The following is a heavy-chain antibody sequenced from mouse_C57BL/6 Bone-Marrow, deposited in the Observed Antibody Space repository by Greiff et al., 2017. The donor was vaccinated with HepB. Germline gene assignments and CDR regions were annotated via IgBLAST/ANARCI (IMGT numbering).Heavy chain of an antibody. Sequence: VQLQQSGPELVKPGASVKIPCKASGYTFTDYNMDWVKQSHGKSLEWIGDINPNNGGTIYNQKFKGKATLTVDKSSSTAYMELRSLTSEDTAVYYCARPLYDGYYAMDYWGQGTSVTVSS. V-gene: IGHV1-18*01. J-gene: IGHJ4*01. CDR2: INPNNGGT. CDR1: GYTFTDYN. D-gene: IGHD2-3*01. CDR3: ARPLYDGYYAMDY.